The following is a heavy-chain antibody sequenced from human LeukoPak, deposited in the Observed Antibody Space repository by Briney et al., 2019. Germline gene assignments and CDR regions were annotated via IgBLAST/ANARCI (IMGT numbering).Heavy chain of an antibody. CDR3: ALDGYNLNYYYGMDV. J-gene: IGHJ6*02. Sequence: GGSLRLSCAASGFTFSSYWMHWVRHAPGKGLVWVSRINSDGSSTSYADSVKGRFTISRDNAKNTLYLLMDSLRAEDTAVYYRALDGYNLNYYYGMDVWGQGTTVTVSS. CDR1: GFTFSSYW. D-gene: IGHD5-24*01. CDR2: INSDGSST. V-gene: IGHV3-74*01.